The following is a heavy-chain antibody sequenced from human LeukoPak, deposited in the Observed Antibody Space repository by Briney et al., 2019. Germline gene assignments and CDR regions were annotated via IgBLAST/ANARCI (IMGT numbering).Heavy chain of an antibody. V-gene: IGHV1-69*13. J-gene: IGHJ5*02. CDR1: GGTFSSYA. CDR3: ARAATGGDYGYNWFDP. D-gene: IGHD4-17*01. Sequence: SVKVSCKASGGTFSSYAISWVRQAPGQGLEWMGGIIPIFGTANSAQKFQGRVTITADESTSTAYMGLSSLRSEDTAVYYCARAATGGDYGYNWFDPWGQGTLVTVSS. CDR2: IIPIFGTA.